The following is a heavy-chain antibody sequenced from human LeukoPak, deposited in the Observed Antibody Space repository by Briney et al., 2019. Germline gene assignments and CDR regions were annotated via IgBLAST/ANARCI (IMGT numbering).Heavy chain of an antibody. Sequence: PGGSLRLSCAASGFTFSSYSMNWVRQAPGKGLEWVSYISSSGSTIYYADSVKGRFTISRDNAKNSLYLQMNSLRAEDTAVYYCAREGIVGAAGDAFDIWGQGTMVTVSS. J-gene: IGHJ3*02. CDR1: GFTFSSYS. CDR2: ISSSGSTI. D-gene: IGHD1-26*01. V-gene: IGHV3-48*04. CDR3: AREGIVGAAGDAFDI.